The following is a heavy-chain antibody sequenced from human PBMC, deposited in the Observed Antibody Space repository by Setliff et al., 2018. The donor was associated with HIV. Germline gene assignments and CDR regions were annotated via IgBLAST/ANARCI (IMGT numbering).Heavy chain of an antibody. Sequence: GESLKISCAASGFTLSGYWLSWVRQAPGKGLEWVANIKQDGSEKYYVDSVKGRFTISRDNAKNSLYLQMNSLRAEDTAVYYCARPIAAAGLFDSWGQGTLVTVSS. CDR1: GFTLSGYW. CDR3: ARPIAAAGLFDS. D-gene: IGHD6-13*01. CDR2: IKQDGSEK. V-gene: IGHV3-7*01. J-gene: IGHJ4*02.